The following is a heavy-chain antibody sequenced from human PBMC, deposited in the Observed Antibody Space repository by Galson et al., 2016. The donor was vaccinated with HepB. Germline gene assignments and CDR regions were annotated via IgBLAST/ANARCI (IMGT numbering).Heavy chain of an antibody. J-gene: IGHJ5*02. V-gene: IGHV5-51*01. CDR3: ARFTYDTSGYHHNWFDP. D-gene: IGHD3-22*01. CDR2: IYPGDSDT. Sequence: QSGAEVKKPGESLKISCKVSGSSFTSYWIGWVRQMPGKGLEWMGIIYPGDSDTRYSPSFQGQVTISADKSISTAYLQWSSLKASDTAMYYCARFTYDTSGYHHNWFDPWGQGTLVTVSP. CDR1: GSSFTSYW.